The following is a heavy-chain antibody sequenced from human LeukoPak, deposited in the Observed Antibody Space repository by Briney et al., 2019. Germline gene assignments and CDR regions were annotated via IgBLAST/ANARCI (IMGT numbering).Heavy chain of an antibody. J-gene: IGHJ4*02. CDR3: ARVRYCSSTSCYTFDY. CDR1: GGTFSSYT. D-gene: IGHD2-2*02. Sequence: SVKLSCKASGGTFSSYTISWVRQAPGQGLEWMGRIIPILGIANYAQKFQGRVTITADKSTSTAYMELSSLRSEDTAVYYCARVRYCSSTSCYTFDYWGQGTLVTVSS. CDR2: IIPILGIA. V-gene: IGHV1-69*02.